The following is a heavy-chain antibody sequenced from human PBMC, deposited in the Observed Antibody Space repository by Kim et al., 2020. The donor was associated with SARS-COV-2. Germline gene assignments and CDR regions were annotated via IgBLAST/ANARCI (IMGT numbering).Heavy chain of an antibody. D-gene: IGHD2-21*02. CDR2: ISSSSSYT. J-gene: IGHJ3*02. V-gene: IGHV3-11*06. CDR3: ARDLPYCGGDCFVEGLEDGGDDAFDI. Sequence: GGSLRLSCAASGFTFSDYYISWIRQAPGKGLEWASYISSSSSYTNYADSVKGRFTISRDNAKNSLYLQMNSLRAEDTAVYYCARDLPYCGGDCFVEGLEDGGDDAFDIWGQGTMVTVSS. CDR1: GFTFSDYY.